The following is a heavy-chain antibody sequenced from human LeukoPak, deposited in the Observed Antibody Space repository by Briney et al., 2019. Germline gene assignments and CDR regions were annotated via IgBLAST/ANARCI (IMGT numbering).Heavy chain of an antibody. Sequence: GASVKVSCKASGGTFISYAISWVRQAPGQGLEWMGGIIPIFGTANYAQKFQGRVTITADESTSTAYMELSSLRSEDTAVYYCASIGDFWSGYYRDYGTDVWGQGTTVTVSS. J-gene: IGHJ6*02. CDR1: GGTFISYA. V-gene: IGHV1-69*01. CDR3: ASIGDFWSGYYRDYGTDV. CDR2: IIPIFGTA. D-gene: IGHD3-3*01.